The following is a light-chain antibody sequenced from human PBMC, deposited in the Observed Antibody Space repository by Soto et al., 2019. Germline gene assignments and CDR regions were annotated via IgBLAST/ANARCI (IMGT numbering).Light chain of an antibody. CDR3: LQDYGDSWT. CDR1: QSISSN. Sequence: EIGMTQSPATLSISPGEGATLSCRASQSISSNLAWYQQKPGQAPRLLIYYASTRATGIPARFSGSGSGTEFTLTISSLQPEDFASYYCLQDYGDSWTFGQGTKVDIK. CDR2: YAS. V-gene: IGKV3-15*01. J-gene: IGKJ1*01.